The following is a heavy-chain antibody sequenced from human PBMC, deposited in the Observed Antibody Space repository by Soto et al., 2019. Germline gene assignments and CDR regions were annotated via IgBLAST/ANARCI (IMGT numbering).Heavy chain of an antibody. D-gene: IGHD4-4*01. V-gene: IGHV3-23*01. CDR3: AKSGSTTVIPFDY. CDR1: GFTFSNYG. J-gene: IGHJ4*02. CDR2: VSDNGGRT. Sequence: HPGGSLRLSCAASGFTFSNYGMSWVRQAPGKGLEWVSAVSDNGGRTRYADSVKGRFTISRDNSKNTLYLQMNSLRAEDTAVYYCAKSGSTTVIPFDYWGQGTLVTVSS.